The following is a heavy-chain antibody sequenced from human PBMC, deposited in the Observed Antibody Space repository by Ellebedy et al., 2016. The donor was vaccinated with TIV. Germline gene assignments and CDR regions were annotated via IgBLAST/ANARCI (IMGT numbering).Heavy chain of an antibody. D-gene: IGHD3-22*01. V-gene: IGHV3-23*01. Sequence: GESLKISXAASGFTFSSYAMTWVRQAPGKGLEWVSGISGSGGSTYYADSVKGRFTISRDNSKNTLYLQMNSLRAEDTAVYYCASYHSTGYHCWGQGTLVTVSS. CDR3: ASYHSTGYHC. CDR2: ISGSGGST. CDR1: GFTFSSYA. J-gene: IGHJ4*02.